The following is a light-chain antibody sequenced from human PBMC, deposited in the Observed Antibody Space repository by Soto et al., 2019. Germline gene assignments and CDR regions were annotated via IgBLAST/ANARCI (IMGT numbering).Light chain of an antibody. J-gene: IGLJ3*02. Sequence: QSVLTQPPSVSGAPGQRVTISCTGSSSNIGAGYDVHWYQQLPGTAPKLLIYGNSNRPSGVPDRLSGSKSGTSASLAITGLQAEDEADYYCQSYDSSLSGWVFGGWTKVTVL. CDR3: QSYDSSLSGWV. CDR2: GNS. V-gene: IGLV1-40*01. CDR1: SSNIGAGYD.